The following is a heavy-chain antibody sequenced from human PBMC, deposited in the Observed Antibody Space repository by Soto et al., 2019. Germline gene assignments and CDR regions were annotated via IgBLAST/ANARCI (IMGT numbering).Heavy chain of an antibody. V-gene: IGHV4-30-2*01. Sequence: SETLSLTCAVSGGSISSGGYSWSWIRQPPGKGLEWIGYIYHSGSTYYNPSLKSRVTISVDGSKNQFSLKLSSVTAADTAVYYCARGQTYYDILTGYTTYYFDYWGQGTLVTVSS. CDR3: ARGQTYYDILTGYTTYYFDY. CDR2: IYHSGST. CDR1: GGSISSGGYS. J-gene: IGHJ4*02. D-gene: IGHD3-9*01.